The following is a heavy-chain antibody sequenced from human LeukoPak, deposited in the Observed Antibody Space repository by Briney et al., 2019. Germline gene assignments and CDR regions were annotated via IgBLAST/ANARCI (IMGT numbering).Heavy chain of an antibody. CDR1: GFTFSSYG. V-gene: IGHV3-48*01. CDR3: ARRGYTSAWDY. CDR2: ISTGSTTI. D-gene: IGHD6-19*01. Sequence: GGSLRLSCAASGFTFSSYGMHWIRQAPGKGLEWVSYISTGSTTIYYADSVKGRFTIPRDNAENSLYLQMNNLRGEDTAVYHCARRGYTSAWDYWGQGILVTVSS. J-gene: IGHJ4*02.